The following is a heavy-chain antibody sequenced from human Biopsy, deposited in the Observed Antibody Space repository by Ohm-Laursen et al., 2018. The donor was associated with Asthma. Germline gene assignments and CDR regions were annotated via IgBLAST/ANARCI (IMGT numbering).Heavy chain of an antibody. CDR2: IIPIFGTA. Sequence: SVKVSCNASGYTFTSYGISWVRQAPGQGLEWMGGIIPIFGTATYAQKFQGRVTITADESTSTAYMELSSLRSEDTAVYYCARDPHNSYLASLRTKFNYYYYGMDVWGQGTTVTVSS. CDR3: ARDPHNSYLASLRTKFNYYYYGMDV. J-gene: IGHJ6*02. D-gene: IGHD1-7*01. CDR1: GYTFTSYG. V-gene: IGHV1-69*13.